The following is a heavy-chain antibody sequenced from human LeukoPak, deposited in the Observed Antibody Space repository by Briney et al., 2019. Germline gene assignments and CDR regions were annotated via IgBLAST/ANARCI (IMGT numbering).Heavy chain of an antibody. D-gene: IGHD1-1*01. J-gene: IGHJ4*02. CDR1: GVTVTSNC. CDR3: ATGRRYFDS. CDR2: IYSGGIT. V-gene: IGHV3-53*01. Sequence: GGSLRLSCAASGVTVTSNCMTWVRQAPGKGLEWVAIIYSGGITYYADSVKDRSSISRDNSKNTVYLQMNNLRVDDTAVYYCATGRRYFDSWGPGTLVTVSS.